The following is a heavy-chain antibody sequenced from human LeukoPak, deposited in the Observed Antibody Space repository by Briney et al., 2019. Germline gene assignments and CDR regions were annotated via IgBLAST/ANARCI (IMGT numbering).Heavy chain of an antibody. CDR1: GFTFSSYS. V-gene: IGHV3-21*01. CDR2: ISSSSYI. Sequence: GGSLRLSCAASGFTFSSYSMNWVLQAPGKGLEWVSSISSSSYIYYADSVKGRFTISRDNAKNSLYLQMNSLRAEDTAVYYCARVVRAAAVNWFDPWGQGTLVTVSS. CDR3: ARVVRAAAVNWFDP. J-gene: IGHJ5*02. D-gene: IGHD6-13*01.